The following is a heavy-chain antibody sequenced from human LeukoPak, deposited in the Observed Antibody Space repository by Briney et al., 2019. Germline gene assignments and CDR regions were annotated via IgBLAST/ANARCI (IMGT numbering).Heavy chain of an antibody. CDR3: ARLSTPNLYYFDY. CDR1: GYTFTGYY. CDR2: INPNSGVT. D-gene: IGHD3-16*02. J-gene: IGHJ4*02. V-gene: IGHV1-2*02. Sequence: ASVKVSCKASGYTFTGYYMHWVRQAPGQGLEWMGWINPNSGVTYYTQKFQGRVSMTRDTSISTAYMEVSRLRSDDSALYYCARLSTPNLYYFDYWGQGTLVTVSS.